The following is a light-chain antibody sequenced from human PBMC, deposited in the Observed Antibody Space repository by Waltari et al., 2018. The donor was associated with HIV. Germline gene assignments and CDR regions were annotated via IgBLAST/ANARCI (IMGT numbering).Light chain of an antibody. CDR1: QTIATY. CDR3: QQSYRTPRT. V-gene: IGKV1-39*01. CDR2: SAS. J-gene: IGKJ2*01. Sequence: DIQMTQSPSSRSASVGDRITITCRASQTIATYLNWYQQKPGKAPKLLIYSASSLQSGVPSRFSGSGSGTDFTLTITSLQPDDFATYYCQQSYRTPRTFGQGTKLEI.